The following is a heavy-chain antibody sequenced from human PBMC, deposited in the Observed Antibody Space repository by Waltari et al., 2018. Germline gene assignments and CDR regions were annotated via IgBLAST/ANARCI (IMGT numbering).Heavy chain of an antibody. Sequence: QVQLQESGPGLVKPSETLSLTCTVSGGSISSYYWSWIRQPPGKGLEWIGYIYYSGSTNYNPSLKSRVTISVDTSKNQFSLKLSSVTAADTAVYYCARGGGYCSGGSCYWFDPWGQGTLVTVSS. CDR2: IYYSGST. D-gene: IGHD2-15*01. CDR1: GGSISSYY. J-gene: IGHJ5*02. CDR3: ARGGGYCSGGSCYWFDP. V-gene: IGHV4-59*01.